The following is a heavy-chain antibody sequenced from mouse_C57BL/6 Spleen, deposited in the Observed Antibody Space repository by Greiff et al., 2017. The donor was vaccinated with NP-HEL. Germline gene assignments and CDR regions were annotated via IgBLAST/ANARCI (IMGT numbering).Heavy chain of an antibody. CDR2: IYPGSGST. CDR3: AREGLACIDY. CDR1: GYTFTSYW. V-gene: IGHV1-55*01. Sequence: QVQLQQPGAELVKPGASVKMSCKASGYTFTSYWIPWVKQRPGQGLEWIGDIYPGSGSTNYNEKFKSKATLTVDTSSSTAYMQLSSLTAEDSAVYYCAREGLACIDYWGQGTTLTVSS. J-gene: IGHJ2*01. D-gene: IGHD6-1*01.